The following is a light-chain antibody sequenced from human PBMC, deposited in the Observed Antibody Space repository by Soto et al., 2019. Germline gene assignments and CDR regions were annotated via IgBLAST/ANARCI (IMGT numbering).Light chain of an antibody. J-gene: IGKJ2*01. CDR3: QQSYSAPRT. CDR2: GAS. CDR1: QSIGTY. Sequence: DIQMTQSPPSLPASVGDRISITCRASQSIGTYLSWYQQKPGKAPKLLIYGASSLQGGVPSRFSGSGSETGFTLTISSLQPEDFATYYCQQSYSAPRTFGQGTKVEIK. V-gene: IGKV1-39*01.